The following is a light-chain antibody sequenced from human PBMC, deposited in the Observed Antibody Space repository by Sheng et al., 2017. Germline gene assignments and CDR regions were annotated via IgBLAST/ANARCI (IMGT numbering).Light chain of an antibody. Sequence: IVLTQSPNILSLSPGEKANFSCRASQSVSSNLAWYQQKPGQAPRLLIYGASTRATGIPARFSGSGSGTEFTLTISSLQSEDFAVYYCQQYNNWPPLTFGGGTKVEIK. J-gene: IGKJ4*01. CDR3: QQYNNWPPLT. CDR2: GAS. CDR1: QSVSSN. V-gene: IGKV3-15*01.